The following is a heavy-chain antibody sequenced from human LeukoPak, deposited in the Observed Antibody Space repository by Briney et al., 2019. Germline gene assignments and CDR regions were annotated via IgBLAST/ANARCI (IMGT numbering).Heavy chain of an antibody. CDR2: ISASSRYT. CDR1: GFTFSNFG. J-gene: IGHJ4*02. D-gene: IGHD2-15*01. CDR3: ARDLKTYCSGGSCYPFFDS. V-gene: IGHV3-11*05. Sequence: GGSLRLSCAASGFTFSNFGMSWVRQPPGRGLEWGSYISASSRYTNYADSVKGRFTISRDNAKKSLYLQMNSQRGEDTAVYFCARDLKTYCSGGSCYPFFDSWGQGTLVTVSS.